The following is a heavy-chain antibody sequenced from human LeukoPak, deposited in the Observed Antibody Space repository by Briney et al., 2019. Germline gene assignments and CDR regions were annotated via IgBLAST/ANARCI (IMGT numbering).Heavy chain of an antibody. Sequence: GASVKVSCKASGYTFTGYYMHWVRQAPGQGLEWMGWINPNSGGTNYAQKFQGRVTMTRDTSISTAYMELSRLRSDDMAVYYCARSFDYDSPIDYWGQGTLVTVSS. CDR3: ARSFDYDSPIDY. V-gene: IGHV1-2*02. J-gene: IGHJ4*02. D-gene: IGHD5-12*01. CDR1: GYTFTGYY. CDR2: INPNSGGT.